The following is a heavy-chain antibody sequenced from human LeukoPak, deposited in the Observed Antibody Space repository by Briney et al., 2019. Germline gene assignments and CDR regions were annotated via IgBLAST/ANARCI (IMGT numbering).Heavy chain of an antibody. V-gene: IGHV3-48*01. D-gene: IGHD5-24*01. Sequence: GGSLRLSCAASGFTFSSYSMNWVRQAPGKGLEWVSYISSSSSTIYYADSVKGRFTISRDNSKNTLYLQMNSLRAEDTAVYYCAKVDGVWGQGTTVTVSS. CDR2: ISSSSSTI. CDR3: AKVDGV. J-gene: IGHJ6*02. CDR1: GFTFSSYS.